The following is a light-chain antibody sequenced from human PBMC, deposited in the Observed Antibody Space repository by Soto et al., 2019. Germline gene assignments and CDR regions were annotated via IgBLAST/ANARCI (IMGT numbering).Light chain of an antibody. Sequence: QSVLTQPASVSGSPGQSITSSCTGTSSDVGSYNYVSWYQHHPGKAPRPMIYASSNRPSGVSHRFSGSRSGNTASLTISGLQAEDEADYYCSSYTSGSTLYVFGTGTKVTVL. V-gene: IGLV2-14*01. J-gene: IGLJ1*01. CDR3: SSYTSGSTLYV. CDR1: SSDVGSYNY. CDR2: ASS.